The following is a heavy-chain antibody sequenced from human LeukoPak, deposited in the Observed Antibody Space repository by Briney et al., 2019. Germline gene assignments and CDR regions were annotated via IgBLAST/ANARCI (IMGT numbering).Heavy chain of an antibody. CDR1: GFTFSSYE. D-gene: IGHD1-14*01. V-gene: IGHV3-48*03. J-gene: IGHJ4*02. CDR3: AKLDGITGLDY. Sequence: PGGSLRLSCAASGFTFSSYEMNWVRQAPGKGLEWVSYIGVSGRTINYADSVKGRFTISRDNAKNSLYLQMNSLRAEDTAVYYCAKLDGITGLDYWGQRTLVTVSS. CDR2: IGVSGRTI.